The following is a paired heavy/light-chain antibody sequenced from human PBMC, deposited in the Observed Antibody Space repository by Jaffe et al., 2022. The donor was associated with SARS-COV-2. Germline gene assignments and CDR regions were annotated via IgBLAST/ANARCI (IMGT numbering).Light chain of an antibody. CDR3: SSYTSSSTYVV. CDR1: SSDVGGYNY. Sequence: QSALTQPASVSGSPGQSITISCTGTSSDVGGYNYVSWYQQHPGKAPKLMIYEVSNRPSGVPDRFSGSKSGNTASLTISGLQAEDEADYYCSSYTSSSTYVVFGGGTKLTVL. CDR2: EVS. J-gene: IGLJ2*01. V-gene: IGLV2-14*01.
Heavy chain of an antibody. CDR3: AGGGIHYDYVWGSYRLFDP. Sequence: QVQLVQSGAEVKKPGSSVKVSCKASGGTFSSYAISWVRQAPGQGLEWMGGIIPIFGTANYAQKFQGRVTITADESTSTAYMELSSLRSEDTAVYYCAGGGIHYDYVWGSYRLFDPWGQGTLVTVSS. CDR2: IIPIFGTA. CDR1: GGTFSSYA. J-gene: IGHJ5*02. V-gene: IGHV1-69*01. D-gene: IGHD3-16*02.